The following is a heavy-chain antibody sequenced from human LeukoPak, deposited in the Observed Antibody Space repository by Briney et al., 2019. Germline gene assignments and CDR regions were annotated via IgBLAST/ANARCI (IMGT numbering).Heavy chain of an antibody. CDR1: GYTFTGYY. CDR3: ARKSYYDSSGYYSGWFDP. J-gene: IGHJ5*02. D-gene: IGHD3-22*01. V-gene: IGHV1-69*13. Sequence: ASVKVSCKASGYTFTGYYMHWVRQAPGQGLEWMGGIIPIFGTANYAQKFQGRVTITADESTSTAYMELSSLRSEDTAVYYCARKSYYDSSGYYSGWFDPWGQGTLVTVSS. CDR2: IIPIFGTA.